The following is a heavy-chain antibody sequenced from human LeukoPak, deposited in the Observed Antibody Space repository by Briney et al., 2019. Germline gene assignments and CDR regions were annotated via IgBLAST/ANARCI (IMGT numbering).Heavy chain of an antibody. CDR3: ARDWDTYYDYVWGSYRSSSFDY. CDR1: GGSFSGYY. Sequence: SETLSLTCAVYGGSFSGYYWSWIRQPPGKGLEWIGETNHSGSTNYNPSLKSRVTISVDTSKNQFSLKLSSVTAADTAVYYCARDWDTYYDYVWGSYRSSSFDYWGQGTLVTVSS. D-gene: IGHD3-16*02. CDR2: TNHSGST. J-gene: IGHJ4*02. V-gene: IGHV4-34*01.